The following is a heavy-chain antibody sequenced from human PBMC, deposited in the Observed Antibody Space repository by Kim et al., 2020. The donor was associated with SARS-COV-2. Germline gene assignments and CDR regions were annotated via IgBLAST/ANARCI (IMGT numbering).Heavy chain of an antibody. CDR3: ARDSDYAVGAAPSITMVRGVITALDY. V-gene: IGHV3-30*04. CDR1: GFTFSSYA. CDR2: ISYDGSNK. D-gene: IGHD3-10*01. J-gene: IGHJ4*02. Sequence: GGSLRLSCAASGFTFSSYAMHWVRQAPGKGLEWVAVISYDGSNKYYADSVKGRFTISRDNSKNTLYLQMNSLRAEDTAVYYCARDSDYAVGAAPSITMVRGVITALDYWGQGTLVTVSS.